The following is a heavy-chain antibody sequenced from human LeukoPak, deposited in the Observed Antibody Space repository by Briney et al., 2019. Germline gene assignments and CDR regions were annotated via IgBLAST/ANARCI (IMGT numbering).Heavy chain of an antibody. CDR1: GYTFTDYY. J-gene: IGHJ4*02. D-gene: IGHD5-12*01. CDR3: ARGGSAYAN. Sequence: ASVKVSCQASGYTFTDYYMHWVRQAPGQGLEWMGWIDPNSGGTNYAQKFQGRVTLTRDTSISTAYMELSRLGSDDTAVYYCARGGSAYANWGQGTLVTVSS. V-gene: IGHV1-2*02. CDR2: IDPNSGGT.